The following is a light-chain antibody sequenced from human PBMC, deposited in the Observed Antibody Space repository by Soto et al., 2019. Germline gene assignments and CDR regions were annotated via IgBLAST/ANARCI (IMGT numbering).Light chain of an antibody. V-gene: IGKV1-39*01. CDR1: QSISSY. CDR3: QQSYSTLPWT. J-gene: IGKJ1*01. CDR2: AAS. Sequence: DIQMTQSPSSLSASVGDRVTITCRASQSISSYLHWYQQKPGKAPKLLIYAASSLQSGVPSRFSCSGSGTDFTLTICGLQPEDFATYYCQQSYSTLPWTFGQGTKVEIK.